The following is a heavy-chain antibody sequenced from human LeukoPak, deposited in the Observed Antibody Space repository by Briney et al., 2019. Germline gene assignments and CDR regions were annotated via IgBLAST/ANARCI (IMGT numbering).Heavy chain of an antibody. D-gene: IGHD5-12*01. CDR3: ARVDHYSGYECFDY. V-gene: IGHV3-53*01. CDR1: GFTFSSYA. Sequence: GGSLRLSCAASGFTFSSYAMHWVRQAPGKGLEWVSVIYSGGSTYYADSVKGRFTISRDNSKNTLYLQMNSLRAEDTAVYYCARVDHYSGYECFDYWGQGTLVTVSS. CDR2: IYSGGST. J-gene: IGHJ4*02.